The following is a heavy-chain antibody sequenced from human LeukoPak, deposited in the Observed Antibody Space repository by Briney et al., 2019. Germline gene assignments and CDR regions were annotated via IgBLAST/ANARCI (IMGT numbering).Heavy chain of an antibody. CDR1: GFTFSSYE. J-gene: IGHJ4*02. V-gene: IGHV3-30*04. D-gene: IGHD5-24*01. CDR3: ARAQDGYNRFDY. Sequence: GGSLRLSCAASGFTFSSYEMNWVRQAPGKGLEWVAVISYDGSNKYYADSVKGRFTISRDNSKNTLYLQMNSLRAEDTAVYYCARAQDGYNRFDYWGQGTLVTVSS. CDR2: ISYDGSNK.